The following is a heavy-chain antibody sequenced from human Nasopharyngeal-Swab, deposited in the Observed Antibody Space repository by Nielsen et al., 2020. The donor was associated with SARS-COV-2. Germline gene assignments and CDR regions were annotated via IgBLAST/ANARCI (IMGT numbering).Heavy chain of an antibody. D-gene: IGHD3-9*01. CDR1: GGTFSSYA. Sequence: SVKVSCKASGGTFSSYAISWVRQAPGQGLEWMGGIIPIFGTANYAQKFQGRVTITADESTSTAYMELSSLRSDDTAVYYCASHHYDILTGNDYWGQGTLVTVSS. CDR3: ASHHYDILTGNDY. J-gene: IGHJ4*02. V-gene: IGHV1-69*13. CDR2: IIPIFGTA.